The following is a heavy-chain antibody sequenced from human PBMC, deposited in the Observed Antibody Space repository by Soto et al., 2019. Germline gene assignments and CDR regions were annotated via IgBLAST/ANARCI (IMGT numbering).Heavy chain of an antibody. CDR2: INAGNGNT. J-gene: IGHJ6*02. CDR3: ARVTSTGWRLMDV. D-gene: IGHD6-19*01. V-gene: IGHV1-3*01. CDR1: GDSFATCA. Sequence: AEVCCKASGDSFATCAMHWVRQAPGQRLEWMGWINAGNGNTKYSQKFQGRVTITRGTSASTAYMELSSLRSEDTAVYYCARVTSTGWRLMDVWGQGTTVTVSS.